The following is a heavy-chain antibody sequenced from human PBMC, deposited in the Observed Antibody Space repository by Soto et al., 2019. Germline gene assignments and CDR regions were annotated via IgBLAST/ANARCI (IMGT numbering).Heavy chain of an antibody. CDR1: GFTFDDYA. CDR2: ISWNSGSI. D-gene: IGHD6-19*01. V-gene: IGHV3-9*01. J-gene: IGHJ4*02. CDR3: AKDSGDGCFDY. Sequence: GGSLRLSCAASGFTFDDYAMHWFRQAPGKGLEWVSGISWNSGSIGYADSVKGRFTISRDNAKNSLYLQMNSLRAEDTALYYCAKDSGDGCFDYWGQGTLVTVSS.